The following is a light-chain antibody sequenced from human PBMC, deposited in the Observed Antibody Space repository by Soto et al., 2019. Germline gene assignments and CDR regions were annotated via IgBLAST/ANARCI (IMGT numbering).Light chain of an antibody. CDR2: AAS. CDR3: QQLNSYPLT. J-gene: IGKJ5*01. Sequence: DIQLTQSPSFLSASVGDRVTITCRASQGISSYLAWYQQKPGKAPKLLIYAASNLQSGVPSRFSGSGSGTEFTPTISSLQPEDFATYYCQQLNSYPLTFGQGTRLEIK. CDR1: QGISSY. V-gene: IGKV1-9*01.